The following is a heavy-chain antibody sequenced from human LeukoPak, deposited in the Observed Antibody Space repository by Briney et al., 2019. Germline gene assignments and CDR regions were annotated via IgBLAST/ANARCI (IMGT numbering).Heavy chain of an antibody. CDR3: ARVEKQYQLLTYYYYYYMDV. J-gene: IGHJ6*03. D-gene: IGHD2-2*01. V-gene: IGHV3-23*01. Sequence: GGSLRLSCAGSGFTLSSNWMHWVRQGPGKGLEWVSAISGSGGSTYYADSVKGRFTISRDNSKNSLYLQMNSLRAEDTAVYYCARVEKQYQLLTYYYYYYMDVWGKGTTVTISS. CDR2: ISGSGGST. CDR1: GFTLSSNW.